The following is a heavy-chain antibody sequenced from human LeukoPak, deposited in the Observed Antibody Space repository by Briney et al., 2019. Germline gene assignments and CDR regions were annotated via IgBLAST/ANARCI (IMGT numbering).Heavy chain of an antibody. V-gene: IGHV3-23*01. D-gene: IGHD7-27*01. CDR2: ISGSGGST. CDR1: GFTFSSFV. Sequence: GGSLRLSCAASGFTFSSFVMTWVRQAPGRGLEWVSSISGSGGSTYYADSVKGRFTISRDNSKNTLYLQMNSLRAEDTAIYYCAKALGGYYFDYWGQGTLVTVSS. CDR3: AKALGGYYFDY. J-gene: IGHJ4*02.